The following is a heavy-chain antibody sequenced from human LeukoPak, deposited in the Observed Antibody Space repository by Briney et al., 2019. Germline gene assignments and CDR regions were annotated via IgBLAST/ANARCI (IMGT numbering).Heavy chain of an antibody. Sequence: GGSLRLPCAASGFTFSGYDMSWVRQAPGKGLEWVSYTSSSSSTIYYADSVKSRFTISRDNAKNSLYLQMNSLRAEDTAVYYCARLRYYGMDVWGQGTTVTVSS. CDR2: TSSSSSTI. V-gene: IGHV3-48*04. CDR3: ARLRYYGMDV. CDR1: GFTFSGYD. J-gene: IGHJ6*02.